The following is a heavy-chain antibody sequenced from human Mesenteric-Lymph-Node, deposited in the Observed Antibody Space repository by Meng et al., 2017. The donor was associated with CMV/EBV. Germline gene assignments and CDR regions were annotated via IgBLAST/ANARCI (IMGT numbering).Heavy chain of an antibody. CDR1: GFSFTNYW. J-gene: IGHJ4*02. CDR2: IYPGDSDT. Sequence: KGSGFSFTNYWIAWVRQMPGKGLEWVGLIYPGDSDTRYSPSFQGQVTMSVDKSISTAYLQWSSLKASDTAMYFCARGPGYSYGPGDYWGQGTLVTVSS. CDR3: ARGPGYSYGPGDY. D-gene: IGHD5-18*01. V-gene: IGHV5-51*01.